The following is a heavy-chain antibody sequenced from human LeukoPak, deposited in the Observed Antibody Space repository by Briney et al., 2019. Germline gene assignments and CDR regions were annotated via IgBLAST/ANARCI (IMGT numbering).Heavy chain of an antibody. CDR3: ASEARYYGSGSYEVPDY. D-gene: IGHD3-10*01. V-gene: IGHV3-48*03. J-gene: IGHJ4*02. Sequence: GGSLRLSCAASGFTFSSYEMNWVRQAPGKGLEWVSYISSSCSTIYYADSVKGRFTISRDNAKNSLYLQMNSLRAEDTAVYYCASEARYYGSGSYEVPDYWGQGTLVTVSS. CDR2: ISSSCSTI. CDR1: GFTFSSYE.